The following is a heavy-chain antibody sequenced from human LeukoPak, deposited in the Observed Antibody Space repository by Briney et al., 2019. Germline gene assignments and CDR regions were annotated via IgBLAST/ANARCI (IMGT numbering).Heavy chain of an antibody. CDR1: GGTFSSYA. CDR2: IIPILGIA. CDR3: ARAIDSSSWYVDGAEYFQH. D-gene: IGHD6-13*01. V-gene: IGHV1-69*04. Sequence: SVKVSCKASGGTFSSYAISWVRQAPGQGLEWMGRIIPILGIANYAQKFQGRVTITADKSTSTAYMELSSLRAEDTAVYYCARAIDSSSWYVDGAEYFQHWGQGTLVTVSS. J-gene: IGHJ1*01.